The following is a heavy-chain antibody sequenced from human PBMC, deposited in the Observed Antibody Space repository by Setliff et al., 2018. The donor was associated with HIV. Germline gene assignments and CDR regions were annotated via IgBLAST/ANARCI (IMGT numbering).Heavy chain of an antibody. CDR2: IYYSGST. CDR1: GGSISSYY. Sequence: SETLSLTCAVSGGSISSYYWSWIRQPPGKGLEWIGYIYYSGSTNYNPSLKSRVTISVDTSKNQFSLKLSSVTATDTAVYYCARGGGFWSGQLDYWGQGTLVTVSS. CDR3: ARGGGFWSGQLDY. V-gene: IGHV4-59*01. D-gene: IGHD3-3*01. J-gene: IGHJ4*02.